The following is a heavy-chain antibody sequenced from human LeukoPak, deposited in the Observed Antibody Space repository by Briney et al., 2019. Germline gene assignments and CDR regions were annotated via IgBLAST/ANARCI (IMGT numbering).Heavy chain of an antibody. CDR2: TWYDENSK. CDR1: GFTFCSYG. D-gene: IGHD5-12*01. V-gene: IGHV3-33*01. CDR3: ARGGKSAFYYGKDV. Sequence: GGSLRLSCAASGFTFCSYGMHWVRQAPGKGLEWVAVTWYDENSKYYADSVKGRFTISRDNSTNTLYLQMNSLRAEDTPACYCARGGKSAFYYGKDVWGQGTTVTVSS. J-gene: IGHJ6*02.